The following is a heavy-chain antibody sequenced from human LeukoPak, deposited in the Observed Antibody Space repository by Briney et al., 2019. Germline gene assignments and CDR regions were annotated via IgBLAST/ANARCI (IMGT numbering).Heavy chain of an antibody. J-gene: IGHJ4*02. CDR2: IYYSGST. Sequence: SQTLSLTCTVFGGSISSGDYYWSWIRQPPGKGLEWIGYIYYSGSTYYNPSLKSRVTISVDTSKNQFSLKLSSVTAADTAVYYCARVYYDILTGYFFDYWGQGTLVTVSS. D-gene: IGHD3-9*01. CDR3: ARVYYDILTGYFFDY. CDR1: GGSISSGDYY. V-gene: IGHV4-30-4*01.